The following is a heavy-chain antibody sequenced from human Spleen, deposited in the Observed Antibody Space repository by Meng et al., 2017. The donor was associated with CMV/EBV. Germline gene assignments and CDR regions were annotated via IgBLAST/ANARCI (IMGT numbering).Heavy chain of an antibody. CDR1: GGSISSSSYY. Sequence: SETLSLTCTVSGGSISSSSYYWGWIRQPPGKGLEWIGSIYYSGSTYYNPSLKSRVTISVDTSKNQFSLKVSSVTAADTAVYYCASAYCSSTSCYYSDYWGQGTLVTVSS. V-gene: IGHV4-39*07. D-gene: IGHD2-2*01. CDR2: IYYSGST. CDR3: ASAYCSSTSCYYSDY. J-gene: IGHJ4*02.